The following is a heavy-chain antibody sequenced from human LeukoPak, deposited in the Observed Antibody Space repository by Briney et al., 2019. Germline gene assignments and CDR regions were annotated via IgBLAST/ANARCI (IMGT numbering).Heavy chain of an antibody. CDR3: ARVWGRYCSGGSCYGFRWFDP. J-gene: IGHJ5*02. D-gene: IGHD2-15*01. CDR1: GGSFSGYY. V-gene: IGHV4-34*01. CDR2: INHSGST. Sequence: PSETLSLTCAVYGGSFSGYYWSWIRQPPGKGLEWIGEINHSGSTNYNPSLKCRVTISVDTPKNQFSLKLSSVTAADTAVYYCARVWGRYCSGGSCYGFRWFDPWGQGTLVTVSS.